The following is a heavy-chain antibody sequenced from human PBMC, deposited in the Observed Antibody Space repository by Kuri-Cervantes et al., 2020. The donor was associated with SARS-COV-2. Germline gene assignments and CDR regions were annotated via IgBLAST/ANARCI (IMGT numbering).Heavy chain of an antibody. D-gene: IGHD4-17*01. Sequence: SETLSLTCTVSGGSISSSSYYWGWIRQPPGKGLEWIGSIYYSGSTNYNPSLKSRVTMSVDTSKNQFSLKLSSVTAADTAVYYCATYGEAFDIWGQGTMVTVSS. V-gene: IGHV4-39*07. CDR2: IYYSGST. CDR1: GGSISSSSYY. CDR3: ATYGEAFDI. J-gene: IGHJ3*02.